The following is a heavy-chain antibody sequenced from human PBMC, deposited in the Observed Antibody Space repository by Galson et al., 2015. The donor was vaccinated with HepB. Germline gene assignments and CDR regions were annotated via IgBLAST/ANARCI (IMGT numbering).Heavy chain of an antibody. V-gene: IGHV1-46*01. Sequence: SVKVSCKASGYTFTNYHMHWVRQAPGQGLEWMGVIKPIAGITTYTQKFQGRVTMTGDTSTSTVYMELSSLRSEDTALYYCARELDSTYYFDYWGQGSLVPVSS. CDR2: IKPIAGIT. J-gene: IGHJ4*02. CDR3: ARELDSTYYFDY. D-gene: IGHD3/OR15-3a*01. CDR1: GYTFTNYH.